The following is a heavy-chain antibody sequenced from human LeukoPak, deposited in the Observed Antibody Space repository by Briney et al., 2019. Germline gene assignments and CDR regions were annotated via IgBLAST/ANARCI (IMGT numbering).Heavy chain of an antibody. D-gene: IGHD2-15*01. CDR2: IFHSGIS. Sequence: SETLSLTCTVSGSSVSSGYFWGWIRQPPGKGLEWIGNIFHSGISDYNPSLKSRVTMSVDTSKNQFSLKLNSVTAADTAFYYCAREDIVARQAAFDIWGQGTMVTVSS. J-gene: IGHJ3*02. CDR1: GSSVSSGYF. CDR3: AREDIVARQAAFDI. V-gene: IGHV4-38-2*02.